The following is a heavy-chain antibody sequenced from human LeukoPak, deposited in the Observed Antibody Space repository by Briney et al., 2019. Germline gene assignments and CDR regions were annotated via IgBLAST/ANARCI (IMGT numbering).Heavy chain of an antibody. CDR3: AKDLGRYSAGLGMDV. CDR2: ISGSGGST. CDR1: GFTFSSYA. V-gene: IGHV3-23*01. Sequence: GGSLRLSCAASGFTFSSYAMSWVRQAPGKGPEWVSAISGSGGSTYYADSVKGRFTISRDNSKNTLYLQMNSLRAEDTAVYYCAKDLGRYSAGLGMDVWGKGTTVTVSS. J-gene: IGHJ6*04. D-gene: IGHD3-9*01.